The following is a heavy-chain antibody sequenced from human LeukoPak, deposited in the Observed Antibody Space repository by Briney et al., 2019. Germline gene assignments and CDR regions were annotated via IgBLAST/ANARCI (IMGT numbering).Heavy chain of an antibody. CDR2: INSNGSST. J-gene: IGHJ6*02. CDR1: GFAFSSYW. V-gene: IGHV3-74*01. CDR3: ARANYGFWSGYYGVAYYYYGMDV. Sequence: GGPLRLSCAASGFAFSSYWMHWVRQAPGKGLEWISGINSNGSSTSYADSVKGRFTISRDNAKNTLYLQMNSLRAEDTAVYYCARANYGFWSGYYGVAYYYYGMDVWGQGATVTVSS. D-gene: IGHD3-3*01.